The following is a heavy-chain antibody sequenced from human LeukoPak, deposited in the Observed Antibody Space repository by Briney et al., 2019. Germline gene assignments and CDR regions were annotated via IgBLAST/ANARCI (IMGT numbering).Heavy chain of an antibody. CDR1: GFTVSSNY. CDR2: IYSGGST. J-gene: IGHJ6*04. V-gene: IGHV3-53*01. D-gene: IGHD6-25*01. Sequence: PGGPLRLSCAASGFTVSSNYMSWVRQAPGKGLEWVSVIYSGGSTYYADSVKGRFTISRDNSKNTLYLQMNSLRAEDTAVYYCARAGGIAAAGFVDVWGKGTTVTVSS. CDR3: ARAGGIAAAGFVDV.